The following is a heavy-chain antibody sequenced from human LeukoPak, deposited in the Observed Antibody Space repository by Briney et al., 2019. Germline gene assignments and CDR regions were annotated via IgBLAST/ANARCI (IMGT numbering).Heavy chain of an antibody. CDR1: GGSFSDYY. J-gene: IGHJ5*02. CDR3: ARSGPPGGFDP. V-gene: IGHV4-34*01. Sequence: SESLSLTCAVYGGSFSDYYWSWIRQPPGKGLEWIGEINHTGSTKYNPSLKSRVTISLDTSKNQFSLKLSSVTAADTAVYYCARSGPPGGFDPWGQGTLVTVSS. D-gene: IGHD7-27*01. CDR2: INHTGST.